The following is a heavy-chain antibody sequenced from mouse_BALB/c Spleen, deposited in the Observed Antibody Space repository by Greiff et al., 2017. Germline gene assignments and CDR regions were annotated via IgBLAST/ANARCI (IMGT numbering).Heavy chain of an antibody. CDR1: GFSLSTSGMG. CDR3: ARREYRYDGTWFAY. CDR2: IYWDDDK. V-gene: IGHV8-12*01. D-gene: IGHD2-14*01. J-gene: IGHJ3*01. Sequence: QVTLKESGPGILQPSQTLSLTCSFSGFSLSTSGMGVSWIRQPSGKGLEWLAHIYWDDDKRYNPSLKSRLTISKDTSRNQVFLKITSVDTADTATYYCARREYRYDGTWFAYWGQGTRVTVSA.